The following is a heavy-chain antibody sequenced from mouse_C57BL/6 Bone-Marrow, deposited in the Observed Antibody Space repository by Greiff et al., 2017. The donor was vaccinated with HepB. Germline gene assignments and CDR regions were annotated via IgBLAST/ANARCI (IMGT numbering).Heavy chain of an antibody. Sequence: QVQLQQSGAELVRPGASVTLSCKASGYTFTDYEMHWVKQTPVHGLEWIGAIDPETGGTAYNQKFKGKAILTADKSSSTAYMELRSLTSEASAVYYCTNSTYYGNTAWFAYWGQGTLVTVSA. D-gene: IGHD2-10*01. CDR3: TNSTYYGNTAWFAY. V-gene: IGHV1-15*01. J-gene: IGHJ3*01. CDR2: IDPETGGT. CDR1: GYTFTDYE.